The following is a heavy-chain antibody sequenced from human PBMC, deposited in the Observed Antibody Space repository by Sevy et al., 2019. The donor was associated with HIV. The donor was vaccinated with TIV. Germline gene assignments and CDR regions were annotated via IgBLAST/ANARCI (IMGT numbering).Heavy chain of an antibody. CDR3: ARTGRFLEWLPLPDY. Sequence: GVSLRLSCAASGFTFSSYSMNWVRQAPGKGLEWVSYISSSSSTIYYADSVKGRFTISRDNAKNSLYLQMNSLRDEDTAVYYCARTGRFLEWLPLPDYWGQGTLVTVSS. D-gene: IGHD3-3*01. V-gene: IGHV3-48*02. J-gene: IGHJ4*02. CDR1: GFTFSSYS. CDR2: ISSSSSTI.